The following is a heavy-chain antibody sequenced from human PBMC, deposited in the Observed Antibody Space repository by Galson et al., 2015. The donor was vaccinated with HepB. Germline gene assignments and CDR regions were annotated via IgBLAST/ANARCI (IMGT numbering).Heavy chain of an antibody. CDR2: ISSSSSTI. Sequence: SLRLSCAASGFTFSSYSMNWVRQAPGKGLEWVSYISSSSSTIYYADSVKGRFTISRDNAKNSLYLQMNSLRAEDTAVYYCARDPRGNYYDSSGYFMDVWGKGTTVTVSS. CDR3: ARDPRGNYYDSSGYFMDV. CDR1: GFTFSSYS. J-gene: IGHJ6*03. D-gene: IGHD3-22*01. V-gene: IGHV3-48*01.